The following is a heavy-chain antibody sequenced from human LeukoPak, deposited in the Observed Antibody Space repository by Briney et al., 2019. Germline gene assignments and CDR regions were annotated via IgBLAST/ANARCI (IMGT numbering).Heavy chain of an antibody. CDR3: ARDRAWNYFDY. J-gene: IGHJ4*02. CDR2: ISNDGSRK. Sequence: GGSLRLSCAASGFTFSSYSMNWVRQAPGKGLEWVAIISNDGSRKYYAHSVEGRFTISRDNSKNTLHLQMDSLRAEDTAVYYCARDRAWNYFDYWGQGTLVTVSS. D-gene: IGHD3-3*01. CDR1: GFTFSSYS. V-gene: IGHV3-30*03.